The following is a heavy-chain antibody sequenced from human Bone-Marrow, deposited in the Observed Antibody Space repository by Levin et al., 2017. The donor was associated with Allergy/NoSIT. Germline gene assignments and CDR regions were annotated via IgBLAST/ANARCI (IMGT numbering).Heavy chain of an antibody. CDR2: IYHSGGT. CDR3: AREYYLDV. Sequence: SQTLSLTCSVSGYSISDYYWGWIRQPPGKGLEWIGSIYHSGGTNYNPSLKSRVTISVDTSKNQFSLKLSSVTAADTAVYYCAREYYLDVWGKGTTVTVSS. J-gene: IGHJ6*03. CDR1: GYSISDYY. V-gene: IGHV4-38-2*02.